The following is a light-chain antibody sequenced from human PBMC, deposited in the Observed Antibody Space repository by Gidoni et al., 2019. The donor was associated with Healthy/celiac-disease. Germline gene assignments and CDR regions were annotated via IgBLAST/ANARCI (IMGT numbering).Light chain of an antibody. V-gene: IGLV10-54*04. Sequence: QAGLTQPPSVSKGLRQTATLTCTGNSNNVGNQGAAWLQQHQGHPPKLLSYRNNNRPSGISERFSASRSGNTASLTITGLQPEDEADYSCSAWDSSLSAVVFGGGTKLTVL. CDR1: SNNVGNQG. J-gene: IGLJ2*01. CDR3: SAWDSSLSAVV. CDR2: RNN.